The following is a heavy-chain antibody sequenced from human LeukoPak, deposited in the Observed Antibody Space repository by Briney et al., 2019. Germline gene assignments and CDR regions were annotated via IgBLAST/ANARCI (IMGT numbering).Heavy chain of an antibody. V-gene: IGHV3-21*01. CDR3: ARSYYYGSGSYDAFDI. CDR2: ISSSSSYI. CDR1: GFTFSSYW. Sequence: PGGSLRLSCAASGFTFSSYWMNWVRQAPGKGLEWVSSISSSSSYIYYADSVKGRFTISRDNAKNSLYLQMNSLRAEDTAVYYCARSYYYGSGSYDAFDIWGQGTMVTVSS. D-gene: IGHD3-10*01. J-gene: IGHJ3*02.